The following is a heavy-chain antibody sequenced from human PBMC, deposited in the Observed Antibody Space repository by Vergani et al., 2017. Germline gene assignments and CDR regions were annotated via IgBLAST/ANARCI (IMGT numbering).Heavy chain of an antibody. D-gene: IGHD2-21*02. Sequence: EVQLLESGGGLVQPGGSLRLSCAGSGFTLSNYAMSWVRQGPGKGLEWVSGISGTGDRTNYVDSVKGRFIISRDNSKNTMYLQMNSLRGEDTAVYYCANITGDYCSHGMDVWGQGTTVTVSS. CDR3: ANITGDYCSHGMDV. CDR2: ISGTGDRT. J-gene: IGHJ6*02. V-gene: IGHV3-23*01. CDR1: GFTLSNYA.